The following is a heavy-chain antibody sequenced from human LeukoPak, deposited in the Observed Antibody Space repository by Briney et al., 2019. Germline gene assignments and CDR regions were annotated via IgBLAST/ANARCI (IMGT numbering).Heavy chain of an antibody. CDR1: GGSFSGYY. J-gene: IGHJ6*02. Sequence: SETPSLTCAVYGGSFSGYYWSWIRQPPGKGLEWIGEINHSGSTNYNPSLKSRVTISVDTSKNQFSLKLSSVTAADTAVYYCARGRGIAAAATQKYYYYYGMDVWGQGTTVTVSS. CDR2: INHSGST. V-gene: IGHV4-34*01. D-gene: IGHD6-13*01. CDR3: ARGRGIAAAATQKYYYYYGMDV.